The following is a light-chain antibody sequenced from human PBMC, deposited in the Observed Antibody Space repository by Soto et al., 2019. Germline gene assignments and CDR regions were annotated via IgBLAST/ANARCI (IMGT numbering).Light chain of an antibody. CDR1: SSDVGGYNY. CDR2: EVS. CDR3: SSYAGSNNLVV. J-gene: IGLJ2*01. V-gene: IGLV2-8*01. Sequence: QSALTQPPSASGSPGQSVTISCTGTSSDVGGYNYVSWYQQHPGKAPKLMIYEVSKRPSGAPDRFSGSKSGNTASLTVSGLQAEDEADYYCSSYAGSNNLVVFGGGTKVTVL.